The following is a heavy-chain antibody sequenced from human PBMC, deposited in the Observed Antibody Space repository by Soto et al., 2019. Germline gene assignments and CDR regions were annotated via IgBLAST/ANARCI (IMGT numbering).Heavy chain of an antibody. D-gene: IGHD3-22*01. V-gene: IGHV4-30-4*01. Sequence: SETLSLTCTVSGGSISSGDCYWSWIRQPPGKGLEWIGYIYYSGSTYYNPSLKSQVTISVDTSKNQVSLKLSSVTAADTAVYYCARAYGPLDSSGYYYYFDYWGQGTLVTVSS. CDR1: GGSISSGDCY. CDR3: ARAYGPLDSSGYYYYFDY. J-gene: IGHJ4*02. CDR2: IYYSGST.